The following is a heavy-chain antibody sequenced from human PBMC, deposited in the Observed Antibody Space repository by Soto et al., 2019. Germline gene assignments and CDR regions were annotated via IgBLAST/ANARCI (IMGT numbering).Heavy chain of an antibody. D-gene: IGHD4-17*01. CDR3: ARRALAAVTYYYYYVMDV. J-gene: IGHJ6*02. V-gene: IGHV1-3*01. Sequence: ASVNVSFMACGYTFTSYALHWVGPAPGQRLEWMRWINEGNGNTKYSQKFQGRDTITRDTSASTAYMELSSLRSEDTAAYFCARRALAAVTYYYYYVMDVGGQGTTVPVSS. CDR1: GYTFTSYA. CDR2: INEGNGNT.